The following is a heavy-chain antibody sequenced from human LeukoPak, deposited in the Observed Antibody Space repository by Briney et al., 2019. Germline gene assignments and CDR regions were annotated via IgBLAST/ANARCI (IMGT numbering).Heavy chain of an antibody. V-gene: IGHV3-7*01. CDR3: ARRWKLSLDV. CDR2: IKEDGSVK. CDR1: GFTFSIYW. J-gene: IGHJ6*02. Sequence: GGSLRLSCAASGFTFSIYWMTWVRQALGKGLEWVANIKEDGSVKYYVDSVKGRFTISRDNAKKSLYLQMNNLRGEDTAVYFCARRWKLSLDVWGQGTTVTVSS. D-gene: IGHD5-24*01.